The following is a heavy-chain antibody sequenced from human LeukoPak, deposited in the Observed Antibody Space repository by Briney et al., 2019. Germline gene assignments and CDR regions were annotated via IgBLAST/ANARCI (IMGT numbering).Heavy chain of an antibody. Sequence: ASVKVSCTASGYTFTAYYMHWVRQAPGQGREWMGWINPSSGGTNYAQKFQGRVTMTRDTSISTAYMELSRLRSDDTAVYYCARAWRYNFSPLDYWGQGTLVTVSS. CDR1: GYTFTAYY. CDR3: ARAWRYNFSPLDY. V-gene: IGHV1-2*02. D-gene: IGHD5-24*01. CDR2: INPSSGGT. J-gene: IGHJ4*02.